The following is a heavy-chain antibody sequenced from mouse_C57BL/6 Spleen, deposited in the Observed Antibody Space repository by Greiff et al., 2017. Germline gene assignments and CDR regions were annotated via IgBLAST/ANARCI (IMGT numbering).Heavy chain of an antibody. V-gene: IGHV5-6*01. CDR2: ISSGGSYT. J-gene: IGHJ1*03. D-gene: IGHD1-1*01. Sequence: EVMLVESGGDLVKPGGSLKLSCAASGFTFSSYGMSWVRQTPDKRLEWVATISSGGSYTYYPDSVKGRFTISRDNAKNTLYLQMSSLKSEDTAMYYCARHVTTVVATPSWYFDVWGTGTTVTVSS. CDR1: GFTFSSYG. CDR3: ARHVTTVVATPSWYFDV.